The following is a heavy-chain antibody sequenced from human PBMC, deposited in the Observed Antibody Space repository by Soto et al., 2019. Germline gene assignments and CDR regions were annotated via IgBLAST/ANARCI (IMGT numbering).Heavy chain of an antibody. CDR1: GFTFSSYG. Sequence: QVQLVESGGGVVQPGRSLRLSCAASGFTFSSYGMHWVRQAPGKGLEWVAVIWYDGSNKYYADSVKGRFTISRDNSKNTLYLQMNSLRAEDTAVYYCAREGNAFDFWSGYYIAYFDYWGQGTLVTVSS. V-gene: IGHV3-33*01. D-gene: IGHD3-3*01. CDR2: IWYDGSNK. J-gene: IGHJ4*02. CDR3: AREGNAFDFWSGYYIAYFDY.